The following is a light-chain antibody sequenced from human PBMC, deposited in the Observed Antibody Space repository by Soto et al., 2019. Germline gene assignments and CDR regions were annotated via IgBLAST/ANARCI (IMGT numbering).Light chain of an antibody. J-gene: IGKJ5*01. CDR3: QQYNSLIT. V-gene: IGKV1-9*01. Sequence: QLTQSPSSLSASVGDRVTITCRASQGISSNLAWYQQKPGRAPKLLIFGASTLQSGVPSRFSGSRSGTEFTLTISSLQPDDFATYYCQQYNSLITFGQGTRLEIK. CDR2: GAS. CDR1: QGISSN.